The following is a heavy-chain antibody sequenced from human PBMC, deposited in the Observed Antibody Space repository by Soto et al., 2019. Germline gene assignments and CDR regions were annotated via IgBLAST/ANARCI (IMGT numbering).Heavy chain of an antibody. V-gene: IGHV3-23*01. CDR2: ISGGGGST. Sequence: EVQLLESGGGLVQPGGSLRLSCAASGFTFSSYAMSWVRQAPGKGLEWVSAISGGGGSTYYADSVKGRFTISRDNSKNTLYLQMNSLRAEDTAVYYCAKGKEALRYYGLDVWGQGTTVTVSS. CDR1: GFTFSSYA. J-gene: IGHJ6*02. CDR3: AKGKEALRYYGLDV.